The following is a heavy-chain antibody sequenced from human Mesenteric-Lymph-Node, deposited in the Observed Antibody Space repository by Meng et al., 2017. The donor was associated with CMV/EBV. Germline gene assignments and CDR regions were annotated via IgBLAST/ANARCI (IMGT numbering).Heavy chain of an antibody. D-gene: IGHD3-3*01. CDR1: GFTVSSNY. J-gene: IGHJ4*02. CDR2: IYSGGST. V-gene: IGHV3-66*02. Sequence: ETLSLTCAASGFTVSSNYMSWVRQAPGKGLEWVSVIYSGGSTYYADSVKGRFTISRDNSKNTLYLQMNCLRAEDTAVYYCARLETPDYWGQGTLVTVSS. CDR3: ARLETPDY.